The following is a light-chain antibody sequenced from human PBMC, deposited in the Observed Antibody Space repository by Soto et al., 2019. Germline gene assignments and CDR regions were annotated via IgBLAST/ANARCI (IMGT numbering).Light chain of an antibody. CDR3: SSYTSSSTLSTYV. CDR1: SSDVGGYNY. J-gene: IGLJ1*01. Sequence: QSALTQPASVFGCPGQSITSSCTGASSDVGGYNYVSWYQHHPGKAPKLMIYDVSNRPSGVSNRFSGSKSGNTASLIISGLQAEDEADYYCSSYTSSSTLSTYVFGTGTKVTVL. CDR2: DVS. V-gene: IGLV2-14*03.